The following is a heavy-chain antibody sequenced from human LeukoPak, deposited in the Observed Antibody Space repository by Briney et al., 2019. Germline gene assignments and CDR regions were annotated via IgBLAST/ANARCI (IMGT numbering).Heavy chain of an antibody. CDR3: ARAGRGQLLSCYDY. J-gene: IGHJ4*02. D-gene: IGHD2-2*01. CDR2: IYTSGST. V-gene: IGHV4-61*02. CDR1: GGSISSSSYY. Sequence: SETLPLTCTVSGGSISSSSYYWGWIRQPAGKGLEWIGRIYTSGSTNYNPSLKSRVTISVDTSKNQFSLKLSSVTAADTAVYYCARAGRGQLLSCYDYWGQGTLVTVSS.